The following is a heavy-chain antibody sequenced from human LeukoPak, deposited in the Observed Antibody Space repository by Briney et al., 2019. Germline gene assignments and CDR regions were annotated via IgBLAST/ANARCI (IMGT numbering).Heavy chain of an antibody. V-gene: IGHV4-31*03. CDR1: GGSISSGGYY. CDR3: ARFIAVAGKGYFDY. CDR2: IYYSGST. Sequence: PSQTLSLTCTVSGGSISSGGYYWSWIRQHPGKGLEWIGYIYYSGSTYYNPSLKSRVTISVYTSKNQFSLKLSSVTAADTAVYYCARFIAVAGKGYFDYWGQGTLVTVSS. J-gene: IGHJ4*02. D-gene: IGHD6-19*01.